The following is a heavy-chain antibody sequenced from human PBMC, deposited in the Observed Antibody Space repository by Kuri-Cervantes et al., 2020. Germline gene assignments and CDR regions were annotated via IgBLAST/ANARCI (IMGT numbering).Heavy chain of an antibody. V-gene: IGHV1-8*01. CDR3: AKVAPATVNPNFDY. CDR2: MNPNSGNT. Sequence: ASVKVSCRASGYTFTKYDINWVRQAPGQGLEYMGWMNPNSGNTRYSPKFQGRITMTRDTSINTAYLELSSLRSDDTAVYYCAKVAPATVNPNFDYWGQGTLVTVSS. D-gene: IGHD4-17*01. J-gene: IGHJ4*02. CDR1: GYTFTKYD.